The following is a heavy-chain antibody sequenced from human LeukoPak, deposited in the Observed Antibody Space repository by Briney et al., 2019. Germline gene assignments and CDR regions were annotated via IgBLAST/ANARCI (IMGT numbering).Heavy chain of an antibody. V-gene: IGHV3-66*01. CDR3: ARRYPYSSAWHPSAFDV. CDR1: AFTVSSNY. D-gene: IGHD6-19*01. CDR2: IYSGGTT. J-gene: IGHJ3*01. Sequence: VGSLRLSCAASAFTVSSNYMSWVRQAPGKGLEWVSIIYSGGTTYYADSVKGRFTISRDNYKNTLYLQMNSLRAEDTAVYYCARRYPYSSAWHPSAFDVWGQGTMVTVSS.